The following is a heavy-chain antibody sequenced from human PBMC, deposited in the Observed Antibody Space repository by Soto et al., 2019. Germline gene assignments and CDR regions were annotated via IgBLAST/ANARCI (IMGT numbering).Heavy chain of an antibody. CDR2: ISYEGSKE. CDR1: GFAFSLYD. D-gene: IGHD4-4*01. Sequence: QVQLVESGGGVIQPGRSLRLSCAAYGFAFSLYDIHWVRQAPGKGLEWVSVISYEGSKEYYADSVRGRFSISRDNSKNTLCLQMNSLTSEDTAGYECARDDLDVKAGSDTVGAGRGGDYRGQGTLFTDS. V-gene: IGHV3-30*03. J-gene: IGHJ4*02. CDR3: ARDDLDVKAGSDTVGAGRGGDY.